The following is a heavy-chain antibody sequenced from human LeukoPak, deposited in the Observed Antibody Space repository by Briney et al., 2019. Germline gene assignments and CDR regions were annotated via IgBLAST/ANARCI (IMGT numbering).Heavy chain of an antibody. J-gene: IGHJ4*02. D-gene: IGHD6-13*01. CDR3: ARGVRAAAGRSPRTGPPDY. CDR1: GGSFSGYY. CDR2: INHSGST. Sequence: PSETLSLTCAVYGGSFSGYYWSWIRQPPGKGLEWIGEINHSGSTNYNPSLKSRVTISVDTSKNQFSLKLSSVTAADTAVYYCARGVRAAAGRSPRTGPPDYWGQGTLVTVSS. V-gene: IGHV4-34*01.